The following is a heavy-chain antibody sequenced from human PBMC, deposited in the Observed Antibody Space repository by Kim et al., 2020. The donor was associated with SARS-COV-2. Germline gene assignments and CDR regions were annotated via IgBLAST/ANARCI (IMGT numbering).Heavy chain of an antibody. J-gene: IGHJ5*02. Sequence: SETLSLTCAVYGGSFSGYYWSWIRQPPGKGLEWIGEINHSGSTNYNPSLKSRVTISVDTSKNQFSLKLSSVTAADTAVYYCARGQRVRGVIKVSPGHWFDPGGRGALVTVSS. CDR2: INHSGST. V-gene: IGHV4-34*01. CDR1: GGSFSGYY. CDR3: ARGQRVRGVIKVSPGHWFDP. D-gene: IGHD3-10*01.